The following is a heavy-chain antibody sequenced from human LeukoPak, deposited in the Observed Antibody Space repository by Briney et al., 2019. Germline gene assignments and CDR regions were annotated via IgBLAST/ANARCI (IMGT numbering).Heavy chain of an antibody. V-gene: IGHV1-18*01. Sequence: GASVKVSCKASGYTFTSYGISWVRQAPGQGLEWMGWISAYNGNTNYAQKLQGRVTMTTDTSTSTAYMELSSLRSEDTAVYYCAREGHGSGSYYTLDAFDIWGQGTMVTVSS. CDR1: GYTFTSYG. CDR2: ISAYNGNT. J-gene: IGHJ3*02. D-gene: IGHD3-10*01. CDR3: AREGHGSGSYYTLDAFDI.